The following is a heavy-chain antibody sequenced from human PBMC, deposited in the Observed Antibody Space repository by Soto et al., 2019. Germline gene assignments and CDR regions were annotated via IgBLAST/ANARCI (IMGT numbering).Heavy chain of an antibody. Sequence: ASVKVSCKASVGTFSSYTTSWVRQAPGQGLEWMGRIIPILGIANYAQKFQGRVTITADKSTSTAYMELSSLRSEDTAVYYCARGINNHLGNYGMDVWGQGTTVTVSS. CDR2: IIPILGIA. CDR3: ARGINNHLGNYGMDV. CDR1: VGTFSSYT. D-gene: IGHD3-10*01. J-gene: IGHJ6*02. V-gene: IGHV1-69*02.